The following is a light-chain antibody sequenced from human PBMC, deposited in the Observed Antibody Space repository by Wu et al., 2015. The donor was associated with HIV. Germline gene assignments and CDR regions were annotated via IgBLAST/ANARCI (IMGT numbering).Light chain of an antibody. V-gene: IGKV3D-20*01. CDR3: QQYGRHPIT. CDR1: QSVDYNY. CDR2: NSS. Sequence: EIVLTQSPATLSLSPGESATLSCRASQSVDYNYLAWYQQKPGLPPRLLIRNSSKRATGIPDRFSGGGSGTDFTLTIRRLAPEDSAVYYCQQYGRHPITFAQGTRL. J-gene: IGKJ5*01.